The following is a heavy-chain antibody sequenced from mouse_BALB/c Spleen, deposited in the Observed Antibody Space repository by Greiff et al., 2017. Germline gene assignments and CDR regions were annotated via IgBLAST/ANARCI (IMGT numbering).Heavy chain of an antibody. CDR1: GFTFSSYA. Sequence: VQLKESGGGLVKPGGSLKLSCAASGFTFSSYAMSWVRQTPEKRLEWVASISSGGSTYYPDSVKGRFTISRDNARNILYLQMSSLRSEDTAMYYCARSYYGYYAMDYWGQGTSVTVSS. V-gene: IGHV5-6-5*01. CDR2: ISSGGST. D-gene: IGHD1-2*01. CDR3: ARSYYGYYAMDY. J-gene: IGHJ4*01.